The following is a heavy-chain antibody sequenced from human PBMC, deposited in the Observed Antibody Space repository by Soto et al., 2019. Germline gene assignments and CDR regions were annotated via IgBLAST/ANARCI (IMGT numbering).Heavy chain of an antibody. D-gene: IGHD5-12*01. Sequence: QVQLQQWGAGLLKPSETLSLTCAVYGGSFSGYYWSWIRQPPGKGLEWIGEINHSGSTNYNPSLKSRVPISVATSKNQFSLKLSSVTAADTAVYYCARGGYSGYARWGQGTLVTVSS. J-gene: IGHJ4*02. CDR3: ARGGYSGYAR. CDR1: GGSFSGYY. V-gene: IGHV4-34*01. CDR2: INHSGST.